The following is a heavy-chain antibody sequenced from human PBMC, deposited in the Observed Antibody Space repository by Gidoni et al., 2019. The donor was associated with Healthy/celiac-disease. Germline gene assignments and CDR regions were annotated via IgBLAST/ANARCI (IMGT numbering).Heavy chain of an antibody. CDR1: GFTFSSYG. V-gene: IGHV3-33*01. J-gene: IGHJ3*02. CDR2: IWYDGSNK. CDR3: ARDAFTVTDVSSAFDI. Sequence: QVQLVESGGGVVQPGRSLRLSCAASGFTFSSYGMHWVRQAPGKGLEWVAVIWYDGSNKYYADSVKGRFTISRDNSKNTLYLQMNSLRAEDTAVYYCARDAFTVTDVSSAFDIWGQGTMVTVSS. D-gene: IGHD4-17*01.